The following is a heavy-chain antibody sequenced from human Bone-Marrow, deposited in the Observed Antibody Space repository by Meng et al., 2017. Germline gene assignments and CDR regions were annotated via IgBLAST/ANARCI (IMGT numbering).Heavy chain of an antibody. D-gene: IGHD3-10*01. Sequence: SGPTLVKPTQTLTLTCTFSGFSLSTSGMRASWIRQPPGKALEWLARIDWDDDKFYSTSLKTRLTISKDTSKNQVVLTMTNMDPVDTATYYCARSPMAQAGLSENWFDPWGQGTLVTVSS. CDR1: GFSLSTSGMR. CDR3: ARSPMAQAGLSENWFDP. CDR2: IDWDDDK. V-gene: IGHV2-70*04. J-gene: IGHJ5*02.